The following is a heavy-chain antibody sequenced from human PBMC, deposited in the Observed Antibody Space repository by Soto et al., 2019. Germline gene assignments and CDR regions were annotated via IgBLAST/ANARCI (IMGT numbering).Heavy chain of an antibody. CDR1: GGSISSGGYY. J-gene: IGHJ6*02. CDR3: ARSPRVYDILTGYYGGYYYYGMDV. CDR2: FYYSGST. Sequence: QVQLQESGPGLVKPSQTLSLTCTVSGGSISSGGYYWSWIRNPPGKGRGGIGTFYYSGSTNYNPSLKSRVTISVDTSKNQFSLKLSSVTAADTAVYYCARSPRVYDILTGYYGGYYYYGMDVWGQGTTVTVSS. V-gene: IGHV4-31*03. D-gene: IGHD3-9*01.